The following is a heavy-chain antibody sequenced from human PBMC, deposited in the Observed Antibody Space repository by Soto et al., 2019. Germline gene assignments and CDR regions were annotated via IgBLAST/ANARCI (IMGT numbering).Heavy chain of an antibody. V-gene: IGHV3-49*03. CDR3: TRAGGIAVAGTFWFDP. CDR1: GFTFGDYA. J-gene: IGHJ5*02. Sequence: GGSLRLSCTASGFTFGDYAMSWFRQAPGKGLEWVGFIRSKAHGGTTEYAASVKGRFTISRDDSKSIAYLQMNSLKTEDTAVYYCTRAGGIAVAGTFWFDPWGQGTLVTVS. CDR2: IRSKAHGGTT. D-gene: IGHD6-19*01.